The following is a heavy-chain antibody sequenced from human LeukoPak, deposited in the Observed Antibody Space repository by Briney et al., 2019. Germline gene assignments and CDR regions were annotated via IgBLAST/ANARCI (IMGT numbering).Heavy chain of an antibody. D-gene: IGHD7-27*01. CDR2: SDYSGSA. V-gene: IGHV4-59*01. CDR3: AQNCGSYAFDI. CDR1: GGSFSGYY. Sequence: SETLSLTCAVYGGSFSGYYWSWIRQPPGRGLEWIGYSDYSGSANYNPSLKSRVTISVDTSKNQFSLNLSSVTAADTAVYYCAQNCGSYAFDIWGRGTMVTVSS. J-gene: IGHJ3*02.